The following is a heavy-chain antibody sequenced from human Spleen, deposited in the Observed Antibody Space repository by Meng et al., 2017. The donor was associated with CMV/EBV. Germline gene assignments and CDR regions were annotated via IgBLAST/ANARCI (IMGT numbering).Heavy chain of an antibody. V-gene: IGHV4-39*01. CDR2: IYYSGST. CDR1: GGSISSSSYY. D-gene: IGHD2-15*01. J-gene: IGHJ4*02. CDR3: ARGGYCSGGSCYSGYTGY. Sequence: SETLSLTCTVSGGSISSSSYYWSWIRQPPGKGLEWIGSIYYSGSTYYNPSLKSRVTISVDTSKNQFSLKLSSVTAADTAVYYCARGGYCSGGSCYSGYTGYWGQGTLVTVSS.